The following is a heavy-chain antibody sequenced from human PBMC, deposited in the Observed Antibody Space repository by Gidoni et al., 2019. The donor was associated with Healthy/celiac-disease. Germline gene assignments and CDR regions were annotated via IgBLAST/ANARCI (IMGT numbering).Heavy chain of an antibody. D-gene: IGHD3-9*01. CDR1: GFPFSSDA. V-gene: IGHV3-23*01. Sequence: EVQQLESRGCLVQPGGSIRPYCSASGFPFSSDAMSWVRQYPGKGLECVSAISGSGGSTYYADSVKGRFTISRDNSKNTLYLQMNSLRAEDTAVYYCAKDASPYDILTGYLGYWGQGTLVTVSS. J-gene: IGHJ4*02. CDR3: AKDASPYDILTGYLGY. CDR2: ISGSGGST.